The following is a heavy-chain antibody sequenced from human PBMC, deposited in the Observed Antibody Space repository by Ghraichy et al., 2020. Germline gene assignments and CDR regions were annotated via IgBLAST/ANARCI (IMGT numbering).Heavy chain of an antibody. V-gene: IGHV3-21*01. CDR1: GFPFSSYS. J-gene: IGHJ4*01. CDR3: ARDGLGSGYTYVPSDY. CDR2: IRGDNYYI. Sequence: LSLTCAASGFPFSSYSMNWVRQAPGKGLEWVSAIRGDNYYIYYADSVRGRFTISRDNAKNSLFLQMNSLRAEDTAVYYCARDGLGSGYTYVPSDYWGHGSLVTGSS. D-gene: IGHD5-24*01.